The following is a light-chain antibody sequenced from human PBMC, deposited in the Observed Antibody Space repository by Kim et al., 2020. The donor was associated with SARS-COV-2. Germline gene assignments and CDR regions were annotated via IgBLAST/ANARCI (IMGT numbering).Light chain of an antibody. CDR2: YDT. CDR1: NVGGDS. V-gene: IGLV3-21*04. Sequence: PGQTARLHCGGNNVGGDSVPWYQMRPGQAPVLVIHYDTYRPSGIPDRFSGSNSGNTATLTISRVEPGDEADYYCQVWHRSSDYWVFGGGTQLTVL. J-gene: IGLJ3*02. CDR3: QVWHRSSDYWV.